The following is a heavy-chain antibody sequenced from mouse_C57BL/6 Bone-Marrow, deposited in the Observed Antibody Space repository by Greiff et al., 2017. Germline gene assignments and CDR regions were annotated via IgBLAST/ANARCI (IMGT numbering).Heavy chain of an antibody. D-gene: IGHD2-12*01. CDR1: GFTFSDYY. CDR3: ARQRTCYSDWYFDV. V-gene: IGHV5-12*01. CDR2: ISNGGGST. Sequence: EVMLVESGGGLVQPGGSLKLSCAASGFTFSDYYMYWVRQTPEKRLEWVAYISNGGGSTYYPDTVQGRFPISRDNAKNTLYLQMSRLKSEDTAMYYCARQRTCYSDWYFDVWGTGTTVTVSS. J-gene: IGHJ1*03.